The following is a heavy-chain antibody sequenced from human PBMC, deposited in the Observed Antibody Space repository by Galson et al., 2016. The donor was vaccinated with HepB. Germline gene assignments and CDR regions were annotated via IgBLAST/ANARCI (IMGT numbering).Heavy chain of an antibody. CDR2: IRGDSDKT. Sequence: SVKVSCKASGYTFTSYSMHWVRQAPGQRLEWMGWIRGDSDKTKYSQKFQGRVTMTKDTSASAAYMDLSSLRSEDTAVYYCTRWAQGSIHDVFDIWGQGTMVTVSS. J-gene: IGHJ3*02. V-gene: IGHV1-3*01. CDR1: GYTFTSYS. D-gene: IGHD2/OR15-2a*01. CDR3: TRWAQGSIHDVFDI.